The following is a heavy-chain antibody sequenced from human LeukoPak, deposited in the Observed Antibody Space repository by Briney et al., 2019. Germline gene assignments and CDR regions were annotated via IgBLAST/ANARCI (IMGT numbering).Heavy chain of an antibody. CDR2: IESDGSTT. V-gene: IGHV3-74*01. Sequence: PGGSLRLSCAASGFTFSDHYMDWVRQAPGKGLVWVSRIESDGSTTRYADSVKGRFTISRDNAKNTLYLQMNSLRAEDTAVYYCARAYSYSAPYFDYWGQGALVTVSS. J-gene: IGHJ4*02. D-gene: IGHD6-13*01. CDR3: ARAYSYSAPYFDY. CDR1: GFTFSDHY.